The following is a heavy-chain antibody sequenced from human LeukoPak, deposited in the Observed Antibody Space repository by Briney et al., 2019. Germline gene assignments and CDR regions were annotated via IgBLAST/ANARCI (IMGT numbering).Heavy chain of an antibody. D-gene: IGHD3-10*01. CDR2: ISGSGGST. CDR1: GFTFSSYA. CDR3: AKGSVRGVIIYYFDY. V-gene: IGHV3-23*01. Sequence: GGSLRLSCAASGFTFSSYAMSWVRQAPGKGLEWVSAISGSGGSTYYADSVKGRFTISRDNSKNTLYLQMNSLRAEDTAVYYCAKGSVRGVIIYYFDYWGQGTLVTVSS. J-gene: IGHJ4*02.